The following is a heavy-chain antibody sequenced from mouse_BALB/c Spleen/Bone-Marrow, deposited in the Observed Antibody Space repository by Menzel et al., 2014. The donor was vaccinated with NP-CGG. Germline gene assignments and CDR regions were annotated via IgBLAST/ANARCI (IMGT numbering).Heavy chain of an antibody. Sequence: VQLQQSGAELVKPGASVKLSCTASGFNIIYAYIHWVKRRPEQGLEWIGRIYPANGNTNYDPKFQGKATMTADTSSNTAYLHLNSLTSEDTAVYYCARSPGEVNYWGQGTLVTVSA. D-gene: IGHD1-3*01. J-gene: IGHJ3*01. CDR3: ARSPGEVNY. CDR1: GFNIIYAY. CDR2: IYPANGNT. V-gene: IGHV14-3*02.